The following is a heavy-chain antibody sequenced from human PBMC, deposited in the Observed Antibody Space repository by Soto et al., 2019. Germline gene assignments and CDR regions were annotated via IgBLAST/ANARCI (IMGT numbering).Heavy chain of an antibody. J-gene: IGHJ5*02. D-gene: IGHD4-4*01. CDR2: IRSKAYGGTT. CDR3: TRAPTVTTGGFWFDP. V-gene: IGHV3-49*03. CDR1: GFTFGDYA. Sequence: GGSLRLSCTASGFTFGDYAMSWFRQAPGKGLEWVGFIRSKAYGGTTEYAASVKGRFTISRDDSKSIAYLQMNSLKTEDTAVYYCTRAPTVTTGGFWFDPWGQGTLVTVSS.